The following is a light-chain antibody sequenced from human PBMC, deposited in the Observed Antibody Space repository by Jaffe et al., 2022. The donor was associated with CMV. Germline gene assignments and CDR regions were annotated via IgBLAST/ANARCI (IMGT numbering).Light chain of an antibody. CDR1: RSNIGLYA. Sequence: QSVLTQPPSTSGTPGQRVIISCSGSRSNIGLYAANWYQQIPGRAPKLLIETNHVRPSGVPDRFSGSKSDTSASLAISGLQYEDEADYYCAAWDDSLKGWVFGGGTKLTVL. J-gene: IGLJ3*02. V-gene: IGLV1-44*01. CDR2: TNH. CDR3: AAWDDSLKGWV.